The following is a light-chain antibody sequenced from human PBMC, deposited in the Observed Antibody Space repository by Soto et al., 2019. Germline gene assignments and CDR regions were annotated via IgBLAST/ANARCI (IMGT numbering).Light chain of an antibody. Sequence: IVMTQSPLSLPVTPGEPASMSCRSSHSLLYSNAYNYIDWYLQKPGQSPQLLIYLGSHRVSGVPDTFSGSASGTNFTLKINRVEAEDVGIYYCMQGRESLTFGQSTDRRL. CDR3: MQGRESLT. J-gene: IGKJ5*01. CDR1: HSLLYSNAYNY. CDR2: LGS. V-gene: IGKV2-28*01.